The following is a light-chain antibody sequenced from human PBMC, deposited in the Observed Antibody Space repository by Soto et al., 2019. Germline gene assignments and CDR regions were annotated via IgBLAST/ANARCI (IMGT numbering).Light chain of an antibody. V-gene: IGKV3-11*01. CDR2: DAS. J-gene: IGKJ5*01. Sequence: EIVLTQSPATLSFSPLPIPTLSCSSSQSVSSYLAWYQQKPGQAPRLLIYDASNRATGIPARFSGSGSGTDFTLTIRSLEPEDFAVYYCQQSSNWPPINCGKGTRREIK. CDR3: QQSSNWPPIN. CDR1: QSVSSY.